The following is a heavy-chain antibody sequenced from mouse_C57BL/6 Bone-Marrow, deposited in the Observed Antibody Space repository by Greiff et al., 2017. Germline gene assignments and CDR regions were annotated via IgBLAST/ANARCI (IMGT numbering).Heavy chain of an antibody. Sequence: VQLQQSGPELVKPGASVKISCKASGYTFTDYYMNWVKQSHGKSLEWIGDINPNNGGTSYNQKFKGKATLTVDKSSSTAYMELRSLTSEDSAVYYCARHDYFDYWGQGTTLTVSS. D-gene: IGHD2-3*01. J-gene: IGHJ2*01. V-gene: IGHV1-26*01. CDR1: GYTFTDYY. CDR3: ARHDYFDY. CDR2: INPNNGGT.